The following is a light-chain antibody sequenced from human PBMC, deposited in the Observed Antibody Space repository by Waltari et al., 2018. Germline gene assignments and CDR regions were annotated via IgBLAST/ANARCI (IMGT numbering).Light chain of an antibody. CDR1: SSYIGAYNY. J-gene: IGLJ1*01. CDR3: SSYAGSYTLRL. Sequence: QSALNQPRSVARSPGQSVTIPCPGTSSYIGAYNYFSWYQQHPAKVPTLILYDVTKRPSGVPDRFSGSKSGNTASLTISGLQAEDEADYYCSSYAGSYTLRLFGTGTKVTVL. CDR2: DVT. V-gene: IGLV2-11*01.